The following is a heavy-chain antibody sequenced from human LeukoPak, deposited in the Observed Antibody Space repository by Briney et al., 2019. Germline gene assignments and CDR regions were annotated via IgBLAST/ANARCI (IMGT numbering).Heavy chain of an antibody. V-gene: IGHV3-11*01. D-gene: IGHD2-15*01. CDR3: ARPVIGYCSGGSCLEYYFDY. CDR1: GFTFSDYY. CDR2: ISSSGSTI. Sequence: GGSLRLSCAASGFTFSDYYMSWIRQAPGKGLEWVSYISSSGSTIYYADSVKGRFTISRDNAKNSLYLQMNSLRAEDTAVYYCARPVIGYCSGGSCLEYYFDYWGQGTLVTVSS. J-gene: IGHJ4*02.